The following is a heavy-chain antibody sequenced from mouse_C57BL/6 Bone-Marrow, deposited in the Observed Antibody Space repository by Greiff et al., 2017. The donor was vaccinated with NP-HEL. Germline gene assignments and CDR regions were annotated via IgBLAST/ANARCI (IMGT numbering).Heavy chain of an antibody. J-gene: IGHJ2*01. CDR3: ARRFYYYGSSYGYYFDY. Sequence: EVMLVESGGDLVKPGGSLKLSCAASGFTFSSYGMSWVRQTPDKRLEWVATISSGGSYTYYPDSVKGRFTISRDNAKNTLYLQMSSLKSEDTAMYYCARRFYYYGSSYGYYFDYWGQGTTLTVSS. V-gene: IGHV5-6*02. CDR2: ISSGGSYT. CDR1: GFTFSSYG. D-gene: IGHD1-1*01.